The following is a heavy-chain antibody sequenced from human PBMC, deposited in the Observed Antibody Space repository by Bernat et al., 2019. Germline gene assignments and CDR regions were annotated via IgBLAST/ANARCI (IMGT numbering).Heavy chain of an antibody. CDR1: GGTFSSYA. D-gene: IGHD6-13*01. J-gene: IGHJ1*01. CDR2: IIPIFGTA. Sequence: QVQLVQSGAEVKKPGSSVKVSCKASGGTFSSYAISWVRQAPGQGLEWMGGIIPIFGTANYAQKFQGRVTITADKSTSTAYMELSSLRSEDTAVYYCATGGFRSSWSFAEYFQHWGQGTLVTVSS. V-gene: IGHV1-69*06. CDR3: ATGGFRSSWSFAEYFQH.